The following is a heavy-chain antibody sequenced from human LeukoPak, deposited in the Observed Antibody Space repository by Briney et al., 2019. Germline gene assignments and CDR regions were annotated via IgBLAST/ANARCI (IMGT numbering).Heavy chain of an antibody. CDR1: GGSISSGGYY. CDR2: IYYSGST. V-gene: IGHV4-31*03. D-gene: IGHD6-13*01. J-gene: IGHJ5*02. Sequence: PSQTLSLTCTVSGGSISSGGYYWSWIRQHPGKGLEWIGYIYYSGSTYYNPSLKSRVTISVDTSKNQFSLKLSSVTAADTAVYYCARGSYGFLAAADSSFDPWGQGTLVTVPS. CDR3: ARGSYGFLAAADSSFDP.